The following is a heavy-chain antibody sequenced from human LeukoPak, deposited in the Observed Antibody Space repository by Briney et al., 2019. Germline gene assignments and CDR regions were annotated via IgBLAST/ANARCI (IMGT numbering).Heavy chain of an antibody. V-gene: IGHV4-28*05. J-gene: IGHJ4*02. CDR2: IYYSGSI. CDR1: GYSISSSNW. CDR3: VRHGGAAAGLDY. Sequence: SDTLSLTCAVSGYSISSSNWWGWIRQPPGKGLEWIGYIYYSGSIYYNPSLKSRVTISVDTSKNQFSLKLSSVTAADTAVYYCVRHGGAAAGLDYWGQGTLVTVSS. D-gene: IGHD6-13*01.